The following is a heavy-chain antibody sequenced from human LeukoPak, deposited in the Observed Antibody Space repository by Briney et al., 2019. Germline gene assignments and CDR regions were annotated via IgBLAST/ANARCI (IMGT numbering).Heavy chain of an antibody. D-gene: IGHD5-18*01. V-gene: IGHV3-74*01. CDR2: INSDGSTT. J-gene: IGHJ4*02. Sequence: GGSLRLSCAASGFTFRSSWIHWVRQVPGKGLVWVSRINSDGSTTNYADSVKGRFTISRGNSKSTMYLQMNSLRVEDTAVYFCAKVGDRYGYDYWGQGTLVTVSS. CDR3: AKVGDRYGYDY. CDR1: GFTFRSSW.